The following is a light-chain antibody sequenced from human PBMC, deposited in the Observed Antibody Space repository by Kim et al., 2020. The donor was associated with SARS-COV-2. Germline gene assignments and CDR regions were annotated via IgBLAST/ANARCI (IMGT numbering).Light chain of an antibody. CDR2: EAA. J-gene: IGKJ1*01. Sequence: LSPGERATLSCRARQNVSTYLAWYQQKPGQVPRLRIYEAANRATGIPARFSGSGSGTDFTLTISSLEPEDFAVYYCQQRTNWRWSFGQGTKVDIK. V-gene: IGKV3-11*01. CDR3: QQRTNWRWS. CDR1: QNVSTY.